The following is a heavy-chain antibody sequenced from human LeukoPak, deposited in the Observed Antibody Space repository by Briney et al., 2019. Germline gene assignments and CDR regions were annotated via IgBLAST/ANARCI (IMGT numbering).Heavy chain of an antibody. V-gene: IGHV3-11*01. CDR3: ASGVVVVPGAVDY. D-gene: IGHD2-2*01. CDR1: GFTFSDYY. Sequence: KSGGSLRLSCAASGFTFSDYYMSWIRQAPGKGLEWVSYISSSGSTIYYADSVKGRFTISRDYAKNSLYLQMNSLRAEDTAVYYCASGVVVVPGAVDYWGQGTLVTVSS. CDR2: ISSSGSTI. J-gene: IGHJ4*02.